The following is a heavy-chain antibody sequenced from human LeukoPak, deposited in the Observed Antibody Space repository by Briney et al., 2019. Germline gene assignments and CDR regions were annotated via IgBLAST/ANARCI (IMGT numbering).Heavy chain of an antibody. V-gene: IGHV3-23*01. D-gene: IGHD4-17*01. J-gene: IGHJ6*03. CDR1: GFTFSSYA. CDR3: ARDATVTHYYFYYMDV. Sequence: GGSLRLSCEVSGFTFSSYAMHCVRQAPGKGLEWVSAISGSGGSTYYADSVKGRFTISRDNSKNTLYLQMNSLTGEDTAVYYCARDATVTHYYFYYMDVWGKGTTVTVSS. CDR2: ISGSGGST.